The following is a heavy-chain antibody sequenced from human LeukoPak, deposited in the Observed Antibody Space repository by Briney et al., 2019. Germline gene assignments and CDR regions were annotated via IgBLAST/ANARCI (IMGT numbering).Heavy chain of an antibody. CDR1: GFTFSNYE. CDR2: ISHSGRTI. CDR3: ATMRGFPNWFGP. V-gene: IGHV3-48*03. Sequence: GGSLRLSCAASGFTFSNYELNWVRQAPGKGLEWVSYISHSGRTIYSADSVEGRFTISRDNSKNTLYLQMNSLRTEDTALYYCATMRGFPNWFGPWGQGALVTVSS. J-gene: IGHJ5*02.